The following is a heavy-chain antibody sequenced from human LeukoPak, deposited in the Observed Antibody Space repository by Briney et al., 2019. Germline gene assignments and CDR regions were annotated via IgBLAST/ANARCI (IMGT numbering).Heavy chain of an antibody. V-gene: IGHV1-69*04. Sequence: GSSVKVSCKASGGTFSSYAISWVRQAPGQGLEWMGGIIPILGIANYAQKFQGRVTITADKSTSTAYMELSSLRSEDTAVYYCAREGYGDYVGWFDPWSQGTLVTVSS. J-gene: IGHJ5*02. CDR3: AREGYGDYVGWFDP. CDR1: GGTFSSYA. D-gene: IGHD4-17*01. CDR2: IIPILGIA.